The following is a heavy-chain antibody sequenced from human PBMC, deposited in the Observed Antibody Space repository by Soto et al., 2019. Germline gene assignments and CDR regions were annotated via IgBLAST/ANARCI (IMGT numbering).Heavy chain of an antibody. V-gene: IGHV4-59*11. J-gene: IGHJ4*02. CDR3: AKGSTRPDH. D-gene: IGHD1-1*01. Sequence: QVQLQESGPGLVKASETLSLTCTVSGGSISSHHWSWIRQPPGKGLEWIGYMSNSGSTNYNPSLKXRXTXXVDTSKSQFSLKLNSVTAADTAIYYCAKGSTRPDHWGQGTLVTVSS. CDR1: GGSISSHH. CDR2: MSNSGST.